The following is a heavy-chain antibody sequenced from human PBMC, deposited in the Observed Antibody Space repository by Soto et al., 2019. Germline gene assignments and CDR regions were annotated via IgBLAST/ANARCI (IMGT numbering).Heavy chain of an antibody. CDR3: ARCDVGDDSYYYYYYMDV. V-gene: IGHV4-39*01. J-gene: IGHJ6*03. CDR1: GGSISIRDYY. D-gene: IGHD3-3*01. Sequence: SETLSLTCTVSGGSISIRDYYWGWIRQPPGKGLEWIGSVYYSGTTYYNPSLKSRVTISVDTSKNQFSLKVSSVTAADTAVYYCARCDVGDDSYYYYYYMDVWGKGTTVTVSS. CDR2: VYYSGTT.